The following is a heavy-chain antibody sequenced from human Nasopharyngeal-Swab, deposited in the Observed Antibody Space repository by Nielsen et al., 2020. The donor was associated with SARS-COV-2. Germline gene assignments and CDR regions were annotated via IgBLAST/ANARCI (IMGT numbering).Heavy chain of an antibody. V-gene: IGHV4-61*01. J-gene: IGHJ3*01. Sequence: SETLSLTCTVSGGSVSSGSYYWSWIRPPPGKGLAWIGYIYYSGSTNYSPSLKSRVTISADTSKNQVSLTLTSVTAADTAVYYCAKLTRLTAASDAFDVWGQGTMVTVSS. CDR2: IYYSGST. CDR3: AKLTRLTAASDAFDV. D-gene: IGHD2-2*01. CDR1: GGSVSSGSYY.